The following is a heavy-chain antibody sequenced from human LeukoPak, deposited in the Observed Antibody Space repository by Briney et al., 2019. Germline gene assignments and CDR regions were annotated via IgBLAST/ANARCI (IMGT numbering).Heavy chain of an antibody. D-gene: IGHD3-3*01. V-gene: IGHV4-59*01. CDR2: IYYSGST. Sequence: PSETPSLTCSVSGGSLTSLYLSWVRESPGEGMEWIGYIYYSGSTAYNPSLKNRVTISVDTSKNQFSLNLTSVTAADTAFYYCARGPTRYYFDYWGQGTVVTVSS. CDR1: GGSLTSLY. CDR3: ARGPTRYYFDY. J-gene: IGHJ4*02.